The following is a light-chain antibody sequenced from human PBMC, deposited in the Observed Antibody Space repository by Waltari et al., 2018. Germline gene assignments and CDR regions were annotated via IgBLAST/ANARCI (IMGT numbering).Light chain of an antibody. CDR1: SSDVGSYNL. CDR2: EGS. J-gene: IGLJ2*01. V-gene: IGLV2-23*01. Sequence: QSALTQPASVSGSPGQSITISCTGTSSDVGSYNLVPWYQQHPGKAPKLLIYEGSKRPSGVSNRFSGSKSGNTASLTISGLQVEDEADYYCCSYAGSSTPVVFGGGTKLTVL. CDR3: CSYAGSSTPVV.